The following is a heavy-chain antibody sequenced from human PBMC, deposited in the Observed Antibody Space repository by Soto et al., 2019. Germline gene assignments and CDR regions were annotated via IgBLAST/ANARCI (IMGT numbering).Heavy chain of an antibody. CDR3: ARDREKGGGRWHLDH. CDR2: INAGNGNT. CDR1: GYTFTSYA. D-gene: IGHD2-15*01. J-gene: IGHJ4*02. Sequence: ASVTVSCKASGYTFTSYAMHWVRQAPGQRLEWMGWINAGNGNTKYSQKFQGRVTISRDNSKNTLYLQMNSLRAEDTAVYYCARDREKGGGRWHLDHWGQGTLVTVSS. V-gene: IGHV1-3*01.